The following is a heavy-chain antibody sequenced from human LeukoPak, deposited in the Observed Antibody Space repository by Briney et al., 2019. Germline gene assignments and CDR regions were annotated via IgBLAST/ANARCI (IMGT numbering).Heavy chain of an antibody. Sequence: SQSLSLTCTVSTPSITSICPYWSWIRQHPGKGLEWIGNIYYSGSTYYNLCSKSRVTISVDTSKNQFSLKLSSVTAADTAVYYCASDYGGNSKGDYWGQGTLVTVSS. CDR3: ASDYGGNSKGDY. V-gene: IGHV4-31*03. CDR1: TPSITSICPY. J-gene: IGHJ4*02. D-gene: IGHD4-23*01. CDR2: IYYSGST.